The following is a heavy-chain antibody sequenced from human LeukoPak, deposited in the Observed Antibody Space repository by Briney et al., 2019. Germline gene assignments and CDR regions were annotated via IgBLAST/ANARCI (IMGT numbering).Heavy chain of an antibody. CDR1: GGSISSYH. CDR3: ARARSGSSPPTYYYYTDV. D-gene: IGHD3-10*01. V-gene: IGHV4-59*01. Sequence: SETLSLTCTVSGGSISSYHWSWIRQPPGKGLEWIGYIYYSGSTNYNPSLKSRVTISVDTSKNQFSLKLSSVTAADTAVYYCARARSGSSPPTYYYYTDVWGKGTTVTVSS. CDR2: IYYSGST. J-gene: IGHJ6*03.